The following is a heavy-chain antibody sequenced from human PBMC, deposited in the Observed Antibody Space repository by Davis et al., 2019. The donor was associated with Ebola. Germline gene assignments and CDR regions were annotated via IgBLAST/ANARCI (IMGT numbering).Heavy chain of an antibody. CDR2: IKQDGSEK. CDR3: ARDLVLDYYYGMDV. Sequence: GESLKISCAASGFTFSSYWMSWVRQAPGKGLEWVANIKQDGSEKYYVDSVKGRFTISRDNAKNSLYLQMNSLRAEDTAVYYCARDLVLDYYYGMDVWGQGTTVTVSS. V-gene: IGHV3-7*01. J-gene: IGHJ6*02. D-gene: IGHD2-8*02. CDR1: GFTFSSYW.